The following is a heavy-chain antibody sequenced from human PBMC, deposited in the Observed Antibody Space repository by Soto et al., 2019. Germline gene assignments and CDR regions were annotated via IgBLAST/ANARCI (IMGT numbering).Heavy chain of an antibody. CDR2: IKTKADGGTI. V-gene: IGHV3-15*07. J-gene: IGHJ4*02. D-gene: IGHD1-20*01. CDR3: VTGGYNWNRSGF. Sequence: PGGSLRLSCAASDFTFTDAYMNWVRQAPGKGLEWVGRIKTKADGGTIDYATPVKGRFTISRDDSKNTLYLQMNGLRTEDTAVYYCVTGGYNWNRSGFWGQGTLVTVSS. CDR1: DFTFTDAY.